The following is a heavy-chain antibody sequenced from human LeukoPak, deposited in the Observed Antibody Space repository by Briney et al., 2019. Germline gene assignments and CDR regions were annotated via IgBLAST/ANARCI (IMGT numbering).Heavy chain of an antibody. D-gene: IGHD2-8*01. CDR2: ISWNGGNT. CDR3: AREGIYCVNGVCYLDY. Sequence: GGSLRLSCAASGFKFDDYGMSWVRQAPGKGLEWVSGISWNGGNTGYADSVKGRFTISRDNAKNSLFLQVNSLRADDTAFYYCAREGIYCVNGVCYLDYWGQGTLVTVSS. V-gene: IGHV3-20*04. CDR1: GFKFDDYG. J-gene: IGHJ4*02.